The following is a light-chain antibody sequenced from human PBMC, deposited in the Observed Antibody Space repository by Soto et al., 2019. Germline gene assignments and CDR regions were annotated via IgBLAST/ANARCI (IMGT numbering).Light chain of an antibody. J-gene: IGKJ1*01. CDR2: GAS. CDR3: QHHNSYSQT. V-gene: IGKV1-5*01. Sequence: DIQMTQSPPTLSASVGDRVTITCRASQSIRHYLAWYQQMPGKAPKLLIYGASTLQSGVSSRFRGSGSGTEFTLTISSLQPDDFGTYFCQHHNSYSQTFGQGTKVEIQ. CDR1: QSIRHY.